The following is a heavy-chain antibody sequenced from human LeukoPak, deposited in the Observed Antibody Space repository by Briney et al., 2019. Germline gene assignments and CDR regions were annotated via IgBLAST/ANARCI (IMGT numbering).Heavy chain of an antibody. V-gene: IGHV1-2*02. CDR2: INPNSGGT. J-gene: IGHJ4*02. CDR3: ATSSSSGYSSTTYYFDY. D-gene: IGHD6-13*01. Sequence: GPSVKLSCEASGYTFTDYYMHWVRQAPGQGLEWRGGINPNSGGTSYAQEFQGRVTMTRDTAISTAYMELSRLRSDDTAVYYCATSSSSGYSSTTYYFDYWGQGTLVTVSP. CDR1: GYTFTDYY.